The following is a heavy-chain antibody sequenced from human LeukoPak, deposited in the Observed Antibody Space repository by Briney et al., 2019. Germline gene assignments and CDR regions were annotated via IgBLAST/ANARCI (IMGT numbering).Heavy chain of an antibody. Sequence: ASVKVSCKASGYTFTGYYMHWVRQAPGQGLEWMGRINPNSGGTNYAQKFQGRVTMTRDTSISTAHMELSRLRSDDTAVYYCASYGSSGYYYTYWGQGTLVTVSS. V-gene: IGHV1-2*06. CDR1: GYTFTGYY. D-gene: IGHD3-22*01. J-gene: IGHJ4*02. CDR2: INPNSGGT. CDR3: ASYGSSGYYYTY.